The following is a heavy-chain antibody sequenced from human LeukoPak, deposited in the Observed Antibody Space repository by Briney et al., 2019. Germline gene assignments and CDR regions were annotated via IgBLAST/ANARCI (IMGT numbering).Heavy chain of an antibody. D-gene: IGHD4-17*01. V-gene: IGHV3-9*01. J-gene: IGHJ4*02. CDR3: AKASLNDYGDYYDY. CDR2: ISWNSGSI. CDR1: GFTFDDYA. Sequence: GGSPRLSCAASGFTFDDYAMHWVRQAPGKGLEWVSGISWNSGSIGYADSVKGRFTISRDNAKNSLYLQMNSLRAEDTALYYCAKASLNDYGDYYDYWGQGTLVTVSS.